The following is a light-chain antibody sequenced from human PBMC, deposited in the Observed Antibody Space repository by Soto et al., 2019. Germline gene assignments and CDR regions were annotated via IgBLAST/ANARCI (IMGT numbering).Light chain of an antibody. CDR3: QQYGSSLFT. J-gene: IGKJ3*01. CDR1: QSVSSKY. Sequence: DIVLTQSPGTLSLSPGERATLSCRASQSVSSKYLAWYQQKPGQPPRVLIYGTSIRATGIPERFSGGGSGTDFTLTITRLESEDCAVYYCQQYGSSLFTFGPGTKLDF. V-gene: IGKV3-20*01. CDR2: GTS.